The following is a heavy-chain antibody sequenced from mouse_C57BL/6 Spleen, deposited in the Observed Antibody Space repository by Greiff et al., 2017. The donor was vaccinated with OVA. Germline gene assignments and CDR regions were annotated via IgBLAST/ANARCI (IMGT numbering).Heavy chain of an antibody. Sequence: EVMLVESGAELVRPGASVKLSCTASGFNINDYYMHWVKQRPEQGLEWIGRIDPDDGDTDYAQKFQGKATMTADTSSNTAYLQLSSLTSEYTAVYYCTTERELWFADWGQGTLVTVSA. CDR2: IDPDDGDT. J-gene: IGHJ3*01. V-gene: IGHV14-1*01. CDR1: GFNINDYY. CDR3: TTERELWFAD.